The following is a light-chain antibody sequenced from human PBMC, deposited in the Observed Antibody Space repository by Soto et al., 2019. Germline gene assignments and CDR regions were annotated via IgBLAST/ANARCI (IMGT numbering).Light chain of an antibody. Sequence: DLQMTQSPPSLAASVGDRVTITCQASQDLTNYLNWYQQKPGEAPKLLIYDTITLEEGVPSRFSGGGSGTDFTFTINGLQPEDAAIYSCQQYVNLPYTFGQGTKREIK. CDR1: QDLTNY. CDR2: DTI. CDR3: QQYVNLPYT. V-gene: IGKV1-33*01. J-gene: IGKJ2*01.